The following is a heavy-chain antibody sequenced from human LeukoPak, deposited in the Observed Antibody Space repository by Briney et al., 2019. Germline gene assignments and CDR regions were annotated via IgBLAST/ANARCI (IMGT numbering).Heavy chain of an antibody. CDR3: TRDRPNYYGSDGHYYRRNGDY. J-gene: IGHJ4*02. Sequence: GGSLRLSCAASGFTFNNYAMSWVRQAPGKGLECVSGISGNGGKIYYADSVKGRFTISRDNSESTLYLQMNILRAEDTAIYYCTRDRPNYYGSDGHYYRRNGDYWGQGTLVTVSS. CDR1: GFTFNNYA. CDR2: ISGNGGKI. V-gene: IGHV3-23*01. D-gene: IGHD3-22*01.